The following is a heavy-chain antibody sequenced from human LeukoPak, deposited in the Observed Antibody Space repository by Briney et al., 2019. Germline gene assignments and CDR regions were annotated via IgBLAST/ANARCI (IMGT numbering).Heavy chain of an antibody. CDR1: GGTFSSYA. CDR3: ARDRDLVLAAAANHNWFDP. J-gene: IGHJ5*02. V-gene: IGHV1-69*05. Sequence: ASVKVSCKASGGTFSSYAIGWVRQAPGQGLEWMGRIIPIFSTANYAQKFQGRVTITTDESTSTAYMELSSLRSEDTAVYYCARDRDLVLAAAANHNWFDPWGQGTLVTVSS. CDR2: IIPIFSTA. D-gene: IGHD6-13*01.